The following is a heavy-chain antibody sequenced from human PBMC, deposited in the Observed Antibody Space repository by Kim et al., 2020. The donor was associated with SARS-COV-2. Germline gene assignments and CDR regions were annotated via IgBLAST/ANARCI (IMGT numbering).Heavy chain of an antibody. CDR3: TKQQLGLYSFDY. J-gene: IGHJ4*02. D-gene: IGHD6-6*01. Sequence: GGSLRLSCAASGFTFSSYAMRWVRQAPGKGLEWVSTISIGSSGTSTFYADSVKGRFTISRDSSKNTLYVQMNSLRAEDTAVYYCTKQQLGLYSFDYWGQGTLVTVSS. CDR2: ISIGSSGTST. V-gene: IGHV3-23*01. CDR1: GFTFSSYA.